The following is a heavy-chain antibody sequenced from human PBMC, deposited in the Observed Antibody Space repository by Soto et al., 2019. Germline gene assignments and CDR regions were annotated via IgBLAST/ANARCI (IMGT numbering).Heavy chain of an antibody. CDR1: GFSLSSTRMA. CDR2: IYWDDDK. V-gene: IGHV2-5*02. J-gene: IGHJ4*02. CDR3: AHIVVAGLGYYFDY. D-gene: IGHD6-19*01. Sequence: QITLKASGPTLVKPTQTLTLTCTFSGFSLSSTRMAVGWIRQPPGKDLEWLALIYWDDDKRYSPFLKSRLTLTKDTSKNQVVLTMSNMDPVDTARYYCAHIVVAGLGYYFDYWGQGTLVTVSS.